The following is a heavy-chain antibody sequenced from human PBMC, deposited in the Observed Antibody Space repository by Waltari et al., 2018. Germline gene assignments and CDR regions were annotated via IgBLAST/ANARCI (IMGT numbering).Heavy chain of an antibody. CDR1: GFDFHGYW. Sequence: EVQLVESGGGLVQPGGSLRLSCVASGFDFHGYWSGWFRQAPGKSLEWVAKINDDGTKEFYVESLKGRVTISRDNAKNSVYLQTTSLRAEDTALYYCARSGLVSAFDYWGQGSLVTVAS. J-gene: IGHJ4*02. CDR2: INDDGTKE. CDR3: ARSGLVSAFDY. V-gene: IGHV3-7*01. D-gene: IGHD3-9*01.